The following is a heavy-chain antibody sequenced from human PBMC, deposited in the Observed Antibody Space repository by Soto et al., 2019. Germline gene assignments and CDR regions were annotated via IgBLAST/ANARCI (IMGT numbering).Heavy chain of an antibody. Sequence: ASVKVSCKASGYTFTSYGISWVRQAPGQGLEWMGWISAYNGNTNYAQKLQGRVTMTTDTSTSTAYMELRSLRSDDTAVYYCASGSGTTGYSSSWYSDYWGQGTLVTVSS. CDR3: ASGSGTTGYSSSWYSDY. CDR2: ISAYNGNT. J-gene: IGHJ4*02. CDR1: GYTFTSYG. D-gene: IGHD6-13*01. V-gene: IGHV1-18*01.